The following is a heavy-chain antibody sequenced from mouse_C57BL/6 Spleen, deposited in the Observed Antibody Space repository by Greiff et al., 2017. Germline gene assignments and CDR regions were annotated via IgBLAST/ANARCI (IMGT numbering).Heavy chain of an antibody. V-gene: IGHV5-4*01. Sequence: EVHLVESGGGLVKPGGSLKLSCAASGFTFSSYAMSWVRQTPEKRLEWVATISDGGSYTYYPDNVQGRFTISRDNAKNNLYLQMSHLKSEDTAMYYCAREGYHAWFADWGQGTLVTVSA. CDR2: ISDGGSYT. CDR1: GFTFSSYA. J-gene: IGHJ3*01. CDR3: AREGYHAWFAD.